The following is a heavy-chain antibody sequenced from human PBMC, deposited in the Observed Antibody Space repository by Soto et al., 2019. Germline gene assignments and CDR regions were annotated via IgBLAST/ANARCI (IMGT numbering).Heavy chain of an antibody. CDR3: ASRTVLLWFGDQEIDI. Sequence: SETLSLTCTVSGGSISSSSYYWGWIRQPPGKGLEWIGSIYYSGSTYYNPSLKSRVTISVDTSKNQFSLKLSSVTAADTAVYYCASRTVLLWFGDQEIDIWGQGTMVTVSS. D-gene: IGHD3-10*01. CDR1: GGSISSSSYY. J-gene: IGHJ3*02. CDR2: IYYSGST. V-gene: IGHV4-39*01.